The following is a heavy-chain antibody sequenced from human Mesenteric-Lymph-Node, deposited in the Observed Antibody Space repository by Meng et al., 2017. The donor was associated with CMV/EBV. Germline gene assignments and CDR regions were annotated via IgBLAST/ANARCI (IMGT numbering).Heavy chain of an antibody. Sequence: AASGSVFSNSGMWGVRQAAGKRLWGVGRIKSKTEGWTTDYAARVKGSFTISRDASKNTLYLQMTSLKTEDTGVYYCTTVRHGYTGYWGQGTLVTVSS. CDR3: TTVRHGYTGY. CDR2: IKSKTEGWTT. CDR1: GSVFSNSG. V-gene: IGHV3-15*01. J-gene: IGHJ4*02. D-gene: IGHD3-16*01.